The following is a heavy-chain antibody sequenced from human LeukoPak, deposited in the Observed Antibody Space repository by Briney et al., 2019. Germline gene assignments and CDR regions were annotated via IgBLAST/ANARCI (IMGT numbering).Heavy chain of an antibody. CDR2: ISYDGSNK. Sequence: GGSLRLSCAASGFTFSSYAMHWVRQAPGKGLEWVAVISYDGSNKYYADSVKGRFTISRDNSKNTLYLQMNSLRAEDTAVYYCARDFYGHDYGALDVWGKGTTVTVSS. D-gene: IGHD4-17*01. J-gene: IGHJ6*04. CDR3: ARDFYGHDYGALDV. CDR1: GFTFSSYA. V-gene: IGHV3-30*04.